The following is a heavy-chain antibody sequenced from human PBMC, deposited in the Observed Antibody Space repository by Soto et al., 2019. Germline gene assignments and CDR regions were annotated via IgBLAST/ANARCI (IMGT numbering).Heavy chain of an antibody. V-gene: IGHV3-11*01. D-gene: IGHD3-3*01. J-gene: IGHJ4*02. CDR1: GFTFSDYY. CDR2: ISSSGSTI. Sequence: VGSLRLSCAASGFTFSDYYMSWIRQAPGKGLEWVSYISSSGSTIYYADSVKGRFTISRDNAKNSLYLQMNSLRAEDTAVYYCARVRDYDFWSGYLVDYWGQGTLVTVSS. CDR3: ARVRDYDFWSGYLVDY.